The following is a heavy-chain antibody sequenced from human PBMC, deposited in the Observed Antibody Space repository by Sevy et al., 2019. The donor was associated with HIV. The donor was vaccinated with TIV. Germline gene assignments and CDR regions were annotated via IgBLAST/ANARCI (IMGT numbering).Heavy chain of an antibody. Sequence: SETLSLTCAVYGGSFSGYYWSWIRQPPGKGLEWIGEINHSGSTNYNPSLKSRVTISVDTSKNQYSLKLSSVTAADTAGYYCARGRYFDWYDPYYYMDVWGKGTTVTVSS. CDR3: ARGRYFDWYDPYYYMDV. CDR1: GGSFSGYY. V-gene: IGHV4-34*01. CDR2: INHSGST. J-gene: IGHJ6*03. D-gene: IGHD3-9*01.